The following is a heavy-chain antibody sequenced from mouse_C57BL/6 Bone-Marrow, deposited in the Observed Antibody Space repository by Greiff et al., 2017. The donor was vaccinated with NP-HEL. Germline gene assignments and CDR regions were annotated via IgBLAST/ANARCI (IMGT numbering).Heavy chain of an antibody. CDR3: ARYGRDWYFDV. D-gene: IGHD1-1*01. CDR1: GYAFSSSW. CDR2: IYPGDGDT. Sequence: QVQLQQSGPELVKPGASVKISCKASGYAFSSSWMNWVKQRPGKGLEWIGRIYPGDGDTNYIGKFKGKATLTAAKSSSTAYMQLSSLTSEDSAVYFCARYGRDWYFDVWGTGTTVTVSS. J-gene: IGHJ1*03. V-gene: IGHV1-82*01.